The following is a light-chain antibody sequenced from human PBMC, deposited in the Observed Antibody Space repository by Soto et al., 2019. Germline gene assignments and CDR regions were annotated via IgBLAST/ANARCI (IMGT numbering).Light chain of an antibody. V-gene: IGKV1-12*01. CDR1: QGISSW. CDR3: QQANSFPLT. Sequence: DIQMTQSPSSVSASVGDRVTITCRASQGISSWLAWYQQKPGKAPKRLIYTVSSLQSGVPSRFXGSGSGXXXXXTXXSLQPEDFATYYCQQANSFPLTFGGGTKVEIK. J-gene: IGKJ4*01. CDR2: TVS.